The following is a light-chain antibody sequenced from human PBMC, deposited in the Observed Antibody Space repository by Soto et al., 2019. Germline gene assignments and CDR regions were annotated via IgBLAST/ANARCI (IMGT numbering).Light chain of an antibody. CDR3: QSFDSRLTAYV. J-gene: IGLJ1*01. CDR2: GNS. CDR1: SSNIGTGYD. Sequence: QSVLTQPPSVSGAPGQRVTISCTGSSSNIGTGYDVHWYQQLPGTAPKLLIYGNSNRPSGVPDRVSGSKSGTSASLAITGLQAEDEADYYCQSFDSRLTAYVFGTATKLTVL. V-gene: IGLV1-40*01.